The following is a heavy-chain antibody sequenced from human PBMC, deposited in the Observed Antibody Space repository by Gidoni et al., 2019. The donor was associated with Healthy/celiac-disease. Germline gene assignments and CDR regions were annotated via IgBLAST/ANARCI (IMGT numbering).Heavy chain of an antibody. D-gene: IGHD2-15*01. CDR2: INPNSVGT. V-gene: IGHV1-2*02. CDR1: GYTFTGYH. Sequence: QVQLVQSGAEVKKPGASVKVSCQASGYTFTGYHMHCVRQAHGQGLEWMGWINPNSVGTNYAQKFQGRVTMTRDTSISTAYMELSRLRSDDTAVYYCARGRGYCSGGSCYGDMAKFDYWGQGTLVTVSS. J-gene: IGHJ4*02. CDR3: ARGRGYCSGGSCYGDMAKFDY.